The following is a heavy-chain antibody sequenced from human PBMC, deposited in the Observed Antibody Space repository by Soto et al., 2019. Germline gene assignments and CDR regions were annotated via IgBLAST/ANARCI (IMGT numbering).Heavy chain of an antibody. Sequence: ASVKVSCKASGYTFTSYAMHWVRQAPGQRLEWMGWINAGNGNTKYSQKFQGRVTITRDTSASTAYMELSSLRSEDTAVYYCARGLSSTSFLGYYMDVWGKGTTVTVSS. CDR3: ARGLSSTSFLGYYMDV. CDR2: INAGNGNT. V-gene: IGHV1-3*01. D-gene: IGHD2-2*01. CDR1: GYTFTSYA. J-gene: IGHJ6*03.